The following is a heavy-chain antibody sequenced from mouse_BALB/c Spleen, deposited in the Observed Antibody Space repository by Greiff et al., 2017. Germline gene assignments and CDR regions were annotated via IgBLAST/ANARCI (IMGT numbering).Heavy chain of an antibody. J-gene: IGHJ2*01. CDR2: INPSNGGT. CDR1: GYTFTSYY. D-gene: IGHD1-1*01. V-gene: IGHV1S81*02. Sequence: VQLQQPGAELVKPGASVKLSCKASGYTFTSYYMYWVKQRPGQGLEWIGGINPSNGGTNFNEKFKSKATLTVDKSSSTAYMQLSSLTSEDSAVYYCTRWDYGSSYLFDYWGQGTTLTVSS. CDR3: TRWDYGSSYLFDY.